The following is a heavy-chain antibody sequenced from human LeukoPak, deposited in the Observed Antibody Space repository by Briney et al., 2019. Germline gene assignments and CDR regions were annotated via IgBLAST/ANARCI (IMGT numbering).Heavy chain of an antibody. D-gene: IGHD6-13*01. Sequence: SETLSLTCAVYGGSFSSSSYYWGWIRQPPGKGLEWIGSIYYSGSTYYNPSLKSRVTISVDTSKNQFSLKLSSVTAADTAVYYCAREGIAAAGQSFDYWGQGTLVTVSS. V-gene: IGHV4-39*02. CDR3: AREGIAAAGQSFDY. CDR1: GGSFSSSSYY. CDR2: IYYSGST. J-gene: IGHJ4*02.